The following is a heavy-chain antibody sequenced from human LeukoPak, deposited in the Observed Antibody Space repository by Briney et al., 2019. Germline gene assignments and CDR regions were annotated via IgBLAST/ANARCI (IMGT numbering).Heavy chain of an antibody. Sequence: PGGSLRLSCAASGFTFSSYGMHWVRQAPGKGLEWVAVISYDGSNKYYADSVKGRFTISRDNSKNTLYLQMNSLRAEDTAVYYCAKDSPDMGASWFDPWGQGTLVTVSS. D-gene: IGHD1-26*01. CDR2: ISYDGSNK. CDR3: AKDSPDMGASWFDP. J-gene: IGHJ5*02. CDR1: GFTFSSYG. V-gene: IGHV3-30*18.